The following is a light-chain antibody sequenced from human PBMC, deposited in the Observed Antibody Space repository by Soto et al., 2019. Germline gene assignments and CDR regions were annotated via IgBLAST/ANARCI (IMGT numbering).Light chain of an antibody. V-gene: IGKV3-20*01. Sequence: VVLTQSPATLSLSPGERATLSCRTSQSVGSSYLAWYQQKPGQAPRVLIYGTSSRATGIPDRFSGSGSGTDFTLTISRLEPEDFAVYYCQQYTTSSWTFGQGTKVDIK. CDR1: QSVGSSY. CDR2: GTS. CDR3: QQYTTSSWT. J-gene: IGKJ1*01.